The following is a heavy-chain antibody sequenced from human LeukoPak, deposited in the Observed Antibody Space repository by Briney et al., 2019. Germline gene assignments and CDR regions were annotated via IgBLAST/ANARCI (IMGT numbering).Heavy chain of an antibody. V-gene: IGHV4-39*02. Sequence: TSSETLSLTCTLSGGSISSSSYYWGWIRQPPGKGLEWIGSIYYSGSTYYNPSLKSRVTISVDTSKNQFSLKLSSVTAADTAVYYCARDLYSSGWGYFDYWGQGTLVTVSS. J-gene: IGHJ4*02. CDR3: ARDLYSSGWGYFDY. D-gene: IGHD6-19*01. CDR2: IYYSGST. CDR1: GGSISSSSYY.